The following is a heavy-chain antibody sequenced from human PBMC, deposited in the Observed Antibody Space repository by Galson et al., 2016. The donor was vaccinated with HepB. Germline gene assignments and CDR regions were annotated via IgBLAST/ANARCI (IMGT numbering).Heavy chain of an antibody. V-gene: IGHV3-66*01. CDR3: ATDPPRWGDYHSSGSFDH. CDR1: GFTVSGND. Sequence: SLRLSCAASGFTVSGNDMSWVRQAPGKGLEWVSLISSGGRTHYADSVKGRFTISRDNSKNTLYLQLNSLRAEDTAVYYCATDPPRWGDYHSSGSFDHWGQGTLVTVSS. J-gene: IGHJ4*02. CDR2: ISSGGRT. D-gene: IGHD3-22*01.